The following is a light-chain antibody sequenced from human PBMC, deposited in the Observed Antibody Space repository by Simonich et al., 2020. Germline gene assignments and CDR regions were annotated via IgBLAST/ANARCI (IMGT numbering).Light chain of an antibody. J-gene: IGLJ3*02. Sequence: NFMLTQPHSVSESPGKTVTISCTRSSGSIASNYVQWYQQRPGSAPTTEIYEDNQRPSGVPDRFSGSIDSSSNSASLTISGLKTEDEADYYCQSYDSSGWVFGGGTKLTVL. V-gene: IGLV6-57*03. CDR1: SGSIASNY. CDR2: EDN. CDR3: QSYDSSGWV.